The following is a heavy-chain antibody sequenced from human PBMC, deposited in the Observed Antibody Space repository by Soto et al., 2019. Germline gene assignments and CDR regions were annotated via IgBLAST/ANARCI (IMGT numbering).Heavy chain of an antibody. J-gene: IGHJ3*02. D-gene: IGHD6-19*01. CDR3: AKTANGWFSAFDI. Sequence: EVQLLESGGGLVQPGGSLRLSCAASGFTFSSYAMSWVRQAPGKGLEWVSAISGSGVTTYYADSVKGRFTFSRDNSKNTLSLQMHSLRAEDTAVYYCAKTANGWFSAFDIWGQGTMVTVSS. CDR1: GFTFSSYA. CDR2: ISGSGVTT. V-gene: IGHV3-23*01.